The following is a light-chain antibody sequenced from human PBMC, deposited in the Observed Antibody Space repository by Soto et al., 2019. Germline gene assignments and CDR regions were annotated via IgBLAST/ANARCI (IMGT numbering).Light chain of an antibody. CDR2: DVG. CDR3: NSYREDHPRFYV. J-gene: IGLJ1*01. Sequence: QSALPQPASVSGSPGQSSTISCTGTHSDIGNYNYVSWYQHLPGKAPKLMIYDVGSRPSGVSSRFSGSKSGNTASLAISGLQAEDEADYYCNSYREDHPRFYVFGTGTKVTVL. CDR1: HSDIGNYNY. V-gene: IGLV2-14*03.